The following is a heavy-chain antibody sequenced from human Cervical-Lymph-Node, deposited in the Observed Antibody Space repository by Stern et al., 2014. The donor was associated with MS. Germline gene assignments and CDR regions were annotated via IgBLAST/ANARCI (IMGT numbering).Heavy chain of an antibody. D-gene: IGHD1-14*01. CDR1: GYKFSIYW. V-gene: IGHV5-51*01. CDR3: ARQTTAWASDV. CDR2: IYPGDSET. Sequence: EVQLVESGAELIRPGESLKISCKGSGYKFSIYWIAWVRQMPGKGLEWMGIIYPGDSETRYSPSFQGHGNMSADKSTSTAYLQWSSLNASDTAMYFCARQTTAWASDVWGQGTLVTVSS. J-gene: IGHJ4*02.